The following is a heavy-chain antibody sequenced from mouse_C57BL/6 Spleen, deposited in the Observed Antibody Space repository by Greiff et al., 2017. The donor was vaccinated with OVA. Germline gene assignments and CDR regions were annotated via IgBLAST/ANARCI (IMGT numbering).Heavy chain of an antibody. D-gene: IGHD2-3*01. Sequence: DVKLVESGGDLVKPGGSLKLSCAASGFTFSSYGMSWVRQTPDKRLEWVATISSGGSYTYYPDSVKGRFTISRDNAKNTLYLQMSSLKSEDTAMYYCARRLVYDAPTGFAYWGQGTLVTVSA. J-gene: IGHJ3*01. CDR3: ARRLVYDAPTGFAY. CDR2: ISSGGSYT. V-gene: IGHV5-6*02. CDR1: GFTFSSYG.